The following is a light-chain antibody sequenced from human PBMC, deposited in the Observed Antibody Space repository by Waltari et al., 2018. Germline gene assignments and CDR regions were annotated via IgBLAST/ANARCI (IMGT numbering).Light chain of an antibody. CDR1: TSDVGGYIY. CDR2: DVS. V-gene: IGLV2-11*01. J-gene: IGLJ3*02. CDR3: CSYAGSYLWV. Sequence: QSALTPPRPVSGSPGQSVTIPCTGTTSDVGGYIYASWYQQHPGKAPKLMIYDVSKRPSGVPDRFSGSKSGNTASLTISGLQAEDEADYYCCSYAGSYLWVFGGGTKLTVL.